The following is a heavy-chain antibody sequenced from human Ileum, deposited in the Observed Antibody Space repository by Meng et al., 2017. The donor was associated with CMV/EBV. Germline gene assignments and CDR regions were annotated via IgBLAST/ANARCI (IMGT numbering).Heavy chain of an antibody. Sequence: YSFTAYYIHWVRQAPGQGLEWVGWINPKSGGTNYAQKFQGRVTMTDDTSISTAYMELSRLKSDDTAVYYCARDQGGPTGFTVRDWFDPWGQGTLVTVSS. CDR2: INPKSGGT. CDR1: YSFTAYY. CDR3: ARDQGGPTGFTVRDWFDP. V-gene: IGHV1-2*02. D-gene: IGHD4-11*01. J-gene: IGHJ5*02.